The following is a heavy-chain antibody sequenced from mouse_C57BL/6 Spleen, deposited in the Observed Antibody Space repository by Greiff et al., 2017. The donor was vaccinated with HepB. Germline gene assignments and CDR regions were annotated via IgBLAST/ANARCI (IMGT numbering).Heavy chain of an antibody. CDR3: ARDGDYSNTWFVY. V-gene: IGHV1-81*01. Sequence: VQLQQSGAELARPGASVKLSCKASGYTFTSYGISWVKQRTGQGLEWIGEIYPRSGNTYYNEKFKGKATLTADKSSSTAYMELRSLTSEDSAVYFCARDGDYSNTWFVYWGQGTLVTVSA. D-gene: IGHD2-5*01. J-gene: IGHJ3*01. CDR1: GYTFTSYG. CDR2: IYPRSGNT.